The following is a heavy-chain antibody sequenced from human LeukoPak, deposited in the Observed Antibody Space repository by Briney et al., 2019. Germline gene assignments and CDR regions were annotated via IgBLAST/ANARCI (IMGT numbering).Heavy chain of an antibody. D-gene: IGHD3-3*01. CDR1: GFTCSNYW. J-gene: IGHJ4*02. CDR3: ASLRYLEK. V-gene: IGHV3-7*01. CDR2: IKEDGSET. Sequence: GGSLRLSCAGSGFTCSNYWMDWVRQAPGKGLEWVGNIKEDGSETYYVDSVKGRFTISRDNAKNSLYLQMNSLRVEDTAVYYCASLRYLEKWGQGTLVTVSS.